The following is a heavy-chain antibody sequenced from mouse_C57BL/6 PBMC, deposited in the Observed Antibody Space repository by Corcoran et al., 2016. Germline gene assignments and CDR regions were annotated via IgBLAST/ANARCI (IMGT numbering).Heavy chain of an antibody. V-gene: IGHV9-3*01. Sequence: QIQLVQSGPELKKPGETVKISCKASGYTFTTYGMSWVKQAPGKGLKWMGWINTYSGVPTYADDFKGRFAFSLETSASTAYLQINNLKNEDTATYFCARSDYGSSYDYAMDYWGQGTSVTVSS. CDR3: ARSDYGSSYDYAMDY. CDR1: GYTFTTYG. CDR2: INTYSGVP. J-gene: IGHJ4*01. D-gene: IGHD1-1*01.